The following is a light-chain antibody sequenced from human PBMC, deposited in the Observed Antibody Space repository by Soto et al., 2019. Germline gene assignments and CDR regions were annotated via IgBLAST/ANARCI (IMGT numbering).Light chain of an antibody. J-gene: IGLJ1*01. CDR3: SSYTSGSHYV. CDR2: EGS. CDR1: SSDVGSYNG. Sequence: QSVLTQPPSVSGSPGQSVTISCTGTSSDVGSYNGVSWYQQPPGTAPRLIIYEGSTRPSGVPDRFSGSKSGNTASLTISGLQAEDEADYYCSSYTSGSHYVFGTGTKVTV. V-gene: IGLV2-18*02.